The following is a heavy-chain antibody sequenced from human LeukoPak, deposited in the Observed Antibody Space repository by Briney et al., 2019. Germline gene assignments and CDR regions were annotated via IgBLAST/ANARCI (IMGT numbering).Heavy chain of an antibody. J-gene: IGHJ6*03. D-gene: IGHD1-26*01. CDR1: GYTFTSYD. CDR3: ARVSGSSEYYYYLDV. CDR2: MNPNSGNT. Sequence: ASVKVSCKASGYTFTSYDINWVRQATGQGLEWMGWMNPNSGNTGYAQKFQGRVTMTRNTSISTAYMELSSLRSDDTAVYYCARVSGSSEYYYYLDVWGKGTTVTISS. V-gene: IGHV1-8*01.